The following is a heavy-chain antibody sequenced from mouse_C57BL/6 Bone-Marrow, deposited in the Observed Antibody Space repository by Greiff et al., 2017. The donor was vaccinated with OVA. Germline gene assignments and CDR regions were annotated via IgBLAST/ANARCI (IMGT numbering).Heavy chain of an antibody. V-gene: IGHV10-1*01. D-gene: IGHD1-1*01. CDR1: GFSFNTYA. J-gene: IGHJ4*01. Sequence: EVQRVESGGGLVQPKGSLKLSCAASGFSFNTYAMNWVRQAPGKGLEWVARIRSKSNNYATYYADSVKDRFTISRDDSESMLYLQMNNLKTEDTAMYYCVKNSDYYGSSYEAMDYWGQGTSVTVSS. CDR3: VKNSDYYGSSYEAMDY. CDR2: IRSKSNNYAT.